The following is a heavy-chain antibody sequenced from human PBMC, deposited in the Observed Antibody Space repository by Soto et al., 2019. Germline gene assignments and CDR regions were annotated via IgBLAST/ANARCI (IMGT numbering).Heavy chain of an antibody. CDR2: INSAGTIT. CDR1: GFTFSTYW. CDR3: ATVATTSYNWFDP. V-gene: IGHV3-74*01. J-gene: IGHJ5*02. D-gene: IGHD5-12*01. Sequence: EVQLVESGGGLVQPGMSLRLSCAASGFTFSTYWMHWVRQAPGKGLVWVSRINSAGTITSYADSVKGRFTVSRDNAKNTLYLQINSLTADDTAVYYCATVATTSYNWFDPWGQGTLVTVSS.